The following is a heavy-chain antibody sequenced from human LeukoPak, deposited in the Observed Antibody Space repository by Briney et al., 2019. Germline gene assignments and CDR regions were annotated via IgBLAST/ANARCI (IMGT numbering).Heavy chain of an antibody. Sequence: GESLKISCKGSGYSFTSYWIGWVRQMPGKGLEWTGIIYPGDSDTRYSPSFQGQVTISADKSISTAYLQWSSLKASDTAMYYCARPPTYYYGSGIYNDAFDIWGQGTMVTVSS. V-gene: IGHV5-51*01. CDR2: IYPGDSDT. CDR1: GYSFTSYW. D-gene: IGHD3-10*01. J-gene: IGHJ3*02. CDR3: ARPPTYYYGSGIYNDAFDI.